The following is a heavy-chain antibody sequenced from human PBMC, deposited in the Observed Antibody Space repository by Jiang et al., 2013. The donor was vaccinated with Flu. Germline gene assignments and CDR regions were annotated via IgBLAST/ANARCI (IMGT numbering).Heavy chain of an antibody. CDR2: INTYNGNT. D-gene: IGHD2-8*01. CDR1: EYTFTYST. CDR3: ARDGRGKFFDY. V-gene: IGHV1-3*04. Sequence: EVKKPGASVKVSCKASEYTFTYSTIHWVRQAPGQGLEWMGWINTYNGNTKYSQKFQGRVTITRDTSATTAYMELSGLRSEDTAVYYCARDGRGKFFDYWGQGTLVSVSS. J-gene: IGHJ4*02.